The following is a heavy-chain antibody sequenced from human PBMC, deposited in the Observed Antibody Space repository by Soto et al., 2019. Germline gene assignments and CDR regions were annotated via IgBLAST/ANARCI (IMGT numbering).Heavy chain of an antibody. J-gene: IGHJ6*04. V-gene: IGHV3-30-3*01. CDR2: ISDNGNNK. CDR3: AKDSAFYYYHYGMDV. CDR1: TFTFSNYA. Sequence: QPGGSLRLSCGASTFTFSNYAMHWVRQAPGKGLEWVAVISDNGNNKYYAASVKGRFTISRDNSKNTLYLEMSSLRAEDTAMYLCAKDSAFYYYHYGMDVWGKGTTVTVSS.